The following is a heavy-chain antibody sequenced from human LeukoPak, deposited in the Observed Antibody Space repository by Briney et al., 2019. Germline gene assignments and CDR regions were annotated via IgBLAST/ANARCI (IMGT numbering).Heavy chain of an antibody. CDR1: GGSISNYY. CDR3: ARGPTRYYFDY. V-gene: IGHV4-59*01. Sequence: PSETLPLTCTVSGGSISNYYWSWIRQPPARGLEWIGYVYSSGSTNYNPSLKSRVTISVDTSKNQLSLKLSSVTAADTAVYYCARGPTRYYFDYWGQGTLVTVSS. CDR2: VYSSGST. J-gene: IGHJ4*02.